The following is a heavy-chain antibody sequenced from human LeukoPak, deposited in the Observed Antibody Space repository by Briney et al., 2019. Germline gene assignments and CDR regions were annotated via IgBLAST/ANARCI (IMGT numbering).Heavy chain of an antibody. D-gene: IGHD2-15*01. V-gene: IGHV1-46*01. Sequence: GASVKVSCKASGYTFISYYMHWVRQAPGQGLEWMGIINPRGGSTSYAQKFQGRVTITADESTSTAYMELSSLRSEDTAVYYCARQVAENYYFDYWGQGTLVTVSS. CDR1: GYTFISYY. CDR2: INPRGGST. J-gene: IGHJ4*02. CDR3: ARQVAENYYFDY.